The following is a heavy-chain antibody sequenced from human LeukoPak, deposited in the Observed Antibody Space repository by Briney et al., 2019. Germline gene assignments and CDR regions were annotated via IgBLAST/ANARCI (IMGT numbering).Heavy chain of an antibody. V-gene: IGHV4-39*01. CDR3: ARSGGSEFDP. CDR2: IYYSGST. Sequence: SETLSLTCTVSGGSISSSSYYWGWIRQPPGKGLEWIGSIYYSGSTYYNPSLKSRVTISVDTPKNQFSLKLSSVTAADTAVYYCARSGGSEFDPWGQGTLVTVSS. CDR1: GGSISSSSYY. J-gene: IGHJ5*02.